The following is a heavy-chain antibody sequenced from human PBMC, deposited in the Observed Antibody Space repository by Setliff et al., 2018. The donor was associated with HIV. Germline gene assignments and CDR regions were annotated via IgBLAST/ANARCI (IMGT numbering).Heavy chain of an antibody. D-gene: IGHD1-26*01. CDR1: GGSISSSSYY. CDR3: ARVAATRVGTYSGSYRDAFDI. J-gene: IGHJ3*02. V-gene: IGHV4-39*01. Sequence: PSETLSLTCTVSGGSISSSSYYWGWIRQPPGKGLEWIGSIYYRGSTYYNPSLKSRVTISVDTSKNQFSLKLSSVTAEDTAVYYCARVAATRVGTYSGSYRDAFDIWGQGTMVTVSS. CDR2: IYYRGST.